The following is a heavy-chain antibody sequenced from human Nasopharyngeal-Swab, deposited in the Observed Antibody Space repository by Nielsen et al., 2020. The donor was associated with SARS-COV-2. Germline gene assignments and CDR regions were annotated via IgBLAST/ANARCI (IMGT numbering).Heavy chain of an antibody. D-gene: IGHD2-15*01. V-gene: IGHV3-7*01. CDR1: GFTFSSYW. CDR3: ARDVNGSPLGY. CDR2: IKQDGSEK. J-gene: IGHJ4*02. Sequence: LKISCAASGFTFSSYWMSWVRQAPGKGLEWVANIKQDGSEKYYVDSVKGRFTISRDNAKNSLYLQMNSLRAEDTAVYYCARDVNGSPLGYWGQGTLVTVSS.